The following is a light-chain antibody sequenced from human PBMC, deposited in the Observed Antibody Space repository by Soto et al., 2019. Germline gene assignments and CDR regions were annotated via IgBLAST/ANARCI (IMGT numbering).Light chain of an antibody. CDR1: QGIGDT. Sequence: EIVMTQSPATLSVSPGEGATLSCRASQGIGDTLAWYQQKPGQAPRLLIYDASNRATGIPARFSGSGSGTEFTLTISSLQPDDFATYYCQHYNSYSEAFGQGTKVDIK. CDR3: QHYNSYSEA. J-gene: IGKJ1*01. CDR2: DAS. V-gene: IGKV3D-15*01.